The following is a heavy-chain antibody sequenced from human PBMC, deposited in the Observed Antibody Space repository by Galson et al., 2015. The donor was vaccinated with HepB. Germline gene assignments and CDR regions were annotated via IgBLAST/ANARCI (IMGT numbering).Heavy chain of an antibody. J-gene: IGHJ4*02. Sequence: SVKVSCKASGYTFSSNAIHWVRQAPGQRLEWLGWINAANGNTKYSQSFQGRVTITRDTSASTAYMEMRSLRSEDTAVYYCARGPSSWFPFFDNWGQGTLVTVSS. CDR1: GYTFSSNA. CDR2: INAANGNT. D-gene: IGHD6-13*01. V-gene: IGHV1-3*01. CDR3: ARGPSSWFPFFDN.